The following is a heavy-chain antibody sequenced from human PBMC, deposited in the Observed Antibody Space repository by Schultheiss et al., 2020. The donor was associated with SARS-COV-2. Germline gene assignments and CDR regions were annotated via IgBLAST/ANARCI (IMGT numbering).Heavy chain of an antibody. CDR1: GFSVSNYG. J-gene: IGHJ4*02. D-gene: IGHD3-16*01. CDR2: ISGSGGST. CDR3: ARGGGGFDY. Sequence: GGSLRLSCAVSGFSVSNYGMHWVRQAPGKGLEWVSAISGSGGSTYYADSVKGRFTISRDNAKNTLYLQMNSLRAEDTAVYYCARGGGGFDYWGQGTLVTVSS. V-gene: IGHV3-23*01.